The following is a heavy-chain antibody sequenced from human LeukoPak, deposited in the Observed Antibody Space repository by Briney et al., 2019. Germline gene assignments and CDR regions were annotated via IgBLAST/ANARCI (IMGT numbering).Heavy chain of an antibody. CDR1: GGSISSGDYY. J-gene: IGHJ4*02. CDR2: IYYSGST. CDR3: AREFDTAMVD. V-gene: IGHV4-30-4*01. Sequence: SETLSLTCTVSGGSISSGDYYWSWIRQPPGKGLEWIGYIYYSGSTYYNPSLKSRVTTSVDTSKNQFSLKLSSVTAADTAVYYCAREFDTAMVDWGQGTLVTVSS. D-gene: IGHD5-18*01.